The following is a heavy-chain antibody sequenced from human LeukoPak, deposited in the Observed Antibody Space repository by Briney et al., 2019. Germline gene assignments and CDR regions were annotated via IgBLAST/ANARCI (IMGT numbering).Heavy chain of an antibody. D-gene: IGHD6-13*01. Sequence: PSETLSLTCTVSGGSISSYYWSWIRQSPGKGLEWNGYIYYKGSTNYNPSLKSRLTISVDTSNNQYSLKLTSVTAADTAVYYCVRVNPHGYSDIWGQGTMVTVSS. CDR3: VRVNPHGYSDI. V-gene: IGHV4-59*01. J-gene: IGHJ3*02. CDR1: GGSISSYY. CDR2: IYYKGST.